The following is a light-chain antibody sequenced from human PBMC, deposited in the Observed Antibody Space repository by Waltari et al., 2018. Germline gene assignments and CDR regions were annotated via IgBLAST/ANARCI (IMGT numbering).Light chain of an antibody. CDR2: DAS. J-gene: IGKJ4*01. CDR3: QQRSNWPPLT. CDR1: QSVSSY. V-gene: IGKV3-11*01. Sequence: EIVLTQSPATLSLSPGERATPSCRASQSVSSYLAWYQQKPGEAPRLLIYDASNRATGIPARCSGSGSGTDFTLTISSLEPEDFAVYYCQQRSNWPPLTFGGGTKVEIK.